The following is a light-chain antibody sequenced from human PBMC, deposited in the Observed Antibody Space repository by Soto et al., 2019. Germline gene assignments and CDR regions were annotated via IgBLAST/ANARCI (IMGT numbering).Light chain of an antibody. V-gene: IGKV3-20*01. Sequence: EIVLTQSPGTLSLSPGERATLSCRASQSVSNNYLAWYQQKPGHAPRLLIYGASNRATGIPDRFSGNGSGTDFTLTISRLPPEDFAVYYCQQYGSSGTFGQGTKVDIK. CDR2: GAS. J-gene: IGKJ1*01. CDR1: QSVSNNY. CDR3: QQYGSSGT.